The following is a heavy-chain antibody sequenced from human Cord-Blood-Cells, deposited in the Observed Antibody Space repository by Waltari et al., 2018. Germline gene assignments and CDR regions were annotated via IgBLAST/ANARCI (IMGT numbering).Heavy chain of an antibody. D-gene: IGHD3-9*01. CDR2: IIPIFGTA. CDR3: ARGGSDILTGPDAFDI. CDR1: GGTFSSYA. V-gene: IGHV1-69*06. J-gene: IGHJ3*02. Sequence: QVQLVQSGAEVKKPGSSVKVSCKASGGTFSSYAISWVRQAPGQGLGWMGGIIPIFGTANYAQKLQGRVTITAEKSTSTAYMELSSLRSEDTAVYYCARGGSDILTGPDAFDIWGQGTMVTVSS.